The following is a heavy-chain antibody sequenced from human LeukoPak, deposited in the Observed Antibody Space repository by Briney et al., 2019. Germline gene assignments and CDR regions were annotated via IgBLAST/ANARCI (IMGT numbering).Heavy chain of an antibody. CDR3: AKERRGYSYGYIDY. CDR2: ISSTGSAK. Sequence: PGGSLRLSCAASGLTFSSYSMNWVRQAPGKGLEWVSSISSTGSAKYYADSVRGRFTISRDNANHSLYLQMNSLRAEDTAVYYCAKERRGYSYGYIDYWGQGSLVSVSS. J-gene: IGHJ4*02. D-gene: IGHD5-18*01. V-gene: IGHV3-21*01. CDR1: GLTFSSYS.